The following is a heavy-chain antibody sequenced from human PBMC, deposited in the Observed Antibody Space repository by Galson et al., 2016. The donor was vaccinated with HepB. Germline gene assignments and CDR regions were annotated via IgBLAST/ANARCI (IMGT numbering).Heavy chain of an antibody. Sequence: SLRLSCAASGFTVSNNYMSWVRQAPGKGLEWVSLIYGGGSTYYADSVKGRFTISRHNSENTLYLQMNGLRVEDTAVYYCARQRVGWFDPWGQGTLVTVSS. J-gene: IGHJ5*02. D-gene: IGHD2-15*01. CDR3: ARQRVGWFDP. V-gene: IGHV3-53*04. CDR1: GFTVSNNY. CDR2: IYGGGST.